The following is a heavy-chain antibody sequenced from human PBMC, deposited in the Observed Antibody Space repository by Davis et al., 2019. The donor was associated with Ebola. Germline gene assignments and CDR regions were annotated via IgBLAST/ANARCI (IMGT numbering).Heavy chain of an antibody. CDR3: ARGTNGYNPGGYFDS. CDR1: GFTFSSYA. D-gene: IGHD5-24*01. V-gene: IGHV3-30-3*01. J-gene: IGHJ4*02. Sequence: GESLKISCAASGFTFSSYAMHWVRQAPGKGLEWVAVISYDGSNKYYADSVKGRFTISRDNSKNTLYLQMNSLRAEDTAVYYCARGTNGYNPGGYFDSWGQGTLVTVSS. CDR2: ISYDGSNK.